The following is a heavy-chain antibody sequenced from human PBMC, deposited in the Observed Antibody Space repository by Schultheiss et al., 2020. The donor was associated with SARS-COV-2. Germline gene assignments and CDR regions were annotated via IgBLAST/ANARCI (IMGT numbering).Heavy chain of an antibody. CDR2: IVVGTGHT. CDR1: GFTFSTSA. CDR3: AATVESSSGYYGMDV. Sequence: SVKVSCKASGFTFSTSAVQWVRQARGQRLEWIGWIVVGTGHTNYAQKSQERITITRDMSTTTAYMELSSLGSEDTAVYYCAATVESSSGYYGMDVWGQGTTVTVSS. J-gene: IGHJ6*02. V-gene: IGHV1-58*01. D-gene: IGHD6-6*01.